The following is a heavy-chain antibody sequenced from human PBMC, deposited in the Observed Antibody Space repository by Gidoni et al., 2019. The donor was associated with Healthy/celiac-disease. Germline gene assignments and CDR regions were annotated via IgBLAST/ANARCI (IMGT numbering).Heavy chain of an antibody. J-gene: IGHJ3*02. CDR1: GFTFSSYG. Sequence: QVQLVESVGGVVQPGRSLRLSCDASGFTFSSYGMHWVLQAPGKGLDWVSVRWYDGSNKYYADSVKGRFTISIDNSKNTLYRQMNSLRAEDTAVYYCAREWLRLFDIWGQGTMVTVSS. V-gene: IGHV3-33*01. D-gene: IGHD2-21*02. CDR3: AREWLRLFDI. CDR2: RWYDGSNK.